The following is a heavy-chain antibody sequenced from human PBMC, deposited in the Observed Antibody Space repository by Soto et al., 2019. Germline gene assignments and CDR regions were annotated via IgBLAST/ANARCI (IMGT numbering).Heavy chain of an antibody. Sequence: SETLSLTCFVSGASISSNYWSWIRQPPGRGLEWIGYIYYSGNTNYNPSLKSRVIISIDTSKNHFFLKLSSVTAADTAVYYCARGPYYYYYGLDVWGQGTSVTVSS. J-gene: IGHJ6*02. CDR1: GASISSNY. CDR2: IYYSGNT. V-gene: IGHV4-59*01. CDR3: ARGPYYYYYGLDV.